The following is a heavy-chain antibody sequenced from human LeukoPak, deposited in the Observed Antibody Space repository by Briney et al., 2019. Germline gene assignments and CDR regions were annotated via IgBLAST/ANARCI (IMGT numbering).Heavy chain of an antibody. CDR2: IYPGDSDT. J-gene: IGHJ5*02. CDR3: ARQGRYCSGGSCYSINWFDP. V-gene: IGHV5-51*01. CDR1: GYSFTSYW. D-gene: IGHD2-15*01. Sequence: GESLKISRKGSGYSFTSYWIGWVRQMPGKGLEWMGIIYPGDSDTRYSPSFQGQVTISADKSISTAYLQWSSLKASDTAMYYCARQGRYCSGGSCYSINWFDPWGQGTLVTVSS.